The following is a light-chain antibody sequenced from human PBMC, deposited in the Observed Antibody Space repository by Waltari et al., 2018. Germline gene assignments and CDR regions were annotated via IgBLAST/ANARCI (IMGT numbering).Light chain of an antibody. V-gene: IGLV1-51*02. J-gene: IGLJ2*01. Sequence: QSVLTQPPSVSAAPGQKVTISCSGTIGNNYVSWYHQLPGTAPKLLIYENNKRPSGIPDLFSGSKSGTSATLGITGLQTGDEGDYYCETWDSSLNTVIFGEGTKLTVL. CDR3: ETWDSSLNTVI. CDR1: IGNNY. CDR2: ENN.